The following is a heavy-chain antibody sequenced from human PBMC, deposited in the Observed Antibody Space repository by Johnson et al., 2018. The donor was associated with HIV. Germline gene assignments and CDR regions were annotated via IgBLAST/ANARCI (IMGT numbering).Heavy chain of an antibody. D-gene: IGHD4-17*01. CDR2: IWYDGRNK. Sequence: QMQLVESGGGVVQPGRSLRLSCAASGFNFSNYGMYWVHQAPGKGLEWVAVIWYDGRNKYYADSVRGRFTISRDNSKNTLYLQMNSLRTEDTAVYYCAKEGRDVLRDYDAFDIWGQGTMVTVSS. CDR1: GFNFSNYG. CDR3: AKEGRDVLRDYDAFDI. J-gene: IGHJ3*02. V-gene: IGHV3-33*06.